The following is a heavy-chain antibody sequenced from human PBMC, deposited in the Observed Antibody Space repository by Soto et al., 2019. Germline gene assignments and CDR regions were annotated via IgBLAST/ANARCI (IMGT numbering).Heavy chain of an antibody. V-gene: IGHV3-30-3*01. D-gene: IGHD3-16*01. CDR2: ISYDASDK. CDR1: GFTFSSYA. Sequence: QVQLVESRGGVVQPGRSLRLSCAASGFTFSSYAMHWVRQAPGKGLEWVAVISYDASDKYYADSVKGRFTISRDHSKNTLYLQMNSLRPEDTAVYYCARGGRWLQGNDYWGQGTLVTVSS. J-gene: IGHJ4*02. CDR3: ARGGRWLQGNDY.